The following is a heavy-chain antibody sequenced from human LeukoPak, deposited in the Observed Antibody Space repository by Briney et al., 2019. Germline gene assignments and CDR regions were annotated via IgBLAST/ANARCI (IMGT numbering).Heavy chain of an antibody. D-gene: IGHD6-13*01. V-gene: IGHV3-21*01. CDR1: GFTFSGYS. CDR2: ISTTSDYI. CDR3: ARGGIYSQGFDY. J-gene: IGHJ4*02. Sequence: GGSLRLSCAASGFTFSGYSMNWVRQAPGKGLEWVSSISTTSDYIHYADSLKGRVAISRDNAKNSLYLQMNSLRAEDTAVYYRARGGIYSQGFDYWGQGSLVTVSS.